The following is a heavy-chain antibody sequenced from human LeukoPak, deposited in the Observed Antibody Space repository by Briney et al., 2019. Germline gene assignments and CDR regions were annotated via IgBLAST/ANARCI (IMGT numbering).Heavy chain of an antibody. J-gene: IGHJ4*02. Sequence: GESLRFSCAASGFTFSSYGMSWIRQAPGKGLEWVAFIRYDGANKYYADSVKGRFTISRDNSKNTLYLQMNSLRAEDTAVYYCARDGDNYYDSSGYYSFDYWGQGTLVTVSS. D-gene: IGHD3-22*01. CDR2: IRYDGANK. CDR1: GFTFSSYG. V-gene: IGHV3-30*02. CDR3: ARDGDNYYDSSGYYSFDY.